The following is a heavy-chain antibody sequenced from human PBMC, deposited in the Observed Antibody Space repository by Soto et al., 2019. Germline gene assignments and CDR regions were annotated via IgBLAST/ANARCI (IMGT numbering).Heavy chain of an antibody. CDR1: GFTLSSYN. J-gene: IGHJ6*02. D-gene: IGHD6-13*01. CDR2: ISGSSDTI. V-gene: IGHV3-48*02. Sequence: EVQLVESGGGLVQPGGSLRLSCAASGFTLSSYNMNWVRQAPGKGLEWVSYISGSSDTIYYADSVKGRFTISRDNAKNSLYRQMDSLRDDDTAVYYCARDHGGSTWFVGIYDYFGVDVWGQGTTVTVSS. CDR3: ARDHGGSTWFVGIYDYFGVDV.